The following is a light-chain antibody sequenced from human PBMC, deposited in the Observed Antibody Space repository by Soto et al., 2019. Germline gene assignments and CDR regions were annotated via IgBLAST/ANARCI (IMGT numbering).Light chain of an antibody. Sequence: DIQMTQSPSSLCASVGARVTMTCRASQYIYNYLSWYQQKPGKARKLLIYDASSLQSGVTPRFSGSGSGTDFTLSINSLQPEDFATYYCQQTYSTPLTVGGGTKVDIK. CDR2: DAS. CDR1: QYIYNY. CDR3: QQTYSTPLT. J-gene: IGKJ4*01. V-gene: IGKV1-39*01.